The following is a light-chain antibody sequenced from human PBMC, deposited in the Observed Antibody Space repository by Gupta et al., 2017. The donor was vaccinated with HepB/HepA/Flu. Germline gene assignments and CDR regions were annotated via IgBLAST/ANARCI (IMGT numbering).Light chain of an antibody. CDR2: RTD. CDR3: SAWDSSLSAHV. Sequence: QAGLTQPPSVSKGLGQTATLTCTGDTNNVGNQGAVWLQHHQGHPPKLLSYRTDTRPSGISERFSASRSGNTASLNITELQPEDEADYVGSAWDSSLSAHVFGSGTKVSGL. CDR1: TNNVGNQG. J-gene: IGLJ1*01. V-gene: IGLV10-54*04.